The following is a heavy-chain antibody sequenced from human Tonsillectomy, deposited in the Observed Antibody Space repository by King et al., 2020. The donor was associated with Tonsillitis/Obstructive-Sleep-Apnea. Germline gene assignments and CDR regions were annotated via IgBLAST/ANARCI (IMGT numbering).Heavy chain of an antibody. D-gene: IGHD2-21*01. J-gene: IGHJ6*02. CDR1: GGSFSGHF. Sequence: QVQLQQWGAGLLKPSETLSLTCAVSGGSFSGHFWSWIRQPPGQGLEWVGEIDHSGSTNYNPSLKSRVTMSVDTVKKHVSLKMTSVTAADTAVYYCARGNPPYYYYGMDVWGQGTTVTVSS. CDR3: ARGNPPYYYYGMDV. V-gene: IGHV4-34*01. CDR2: IDHSGST.